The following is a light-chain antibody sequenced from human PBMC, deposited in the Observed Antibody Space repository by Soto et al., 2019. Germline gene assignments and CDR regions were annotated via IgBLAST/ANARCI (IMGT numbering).Light chain of an antibody. CDR1: QTVSGAY. J-gene: IGKJ1*01. Sequence: EIVLTQSPGTLSLSPGERATLSCRASQTVSGAYLAWYRQKPGQAPRLLIYDVSRRATGIPDRFSGSGSGTDFTLTVSRLEPEDFAVYYCQQRSNWPPSISFGQGTKVDIK. CDR3: QQRSNWPPSIS. CDR2: DVS. V-gene: IGKV3D-20*02.